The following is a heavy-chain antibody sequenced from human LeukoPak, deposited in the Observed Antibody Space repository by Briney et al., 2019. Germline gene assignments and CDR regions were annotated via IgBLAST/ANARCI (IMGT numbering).Heavy chain of an antibody. D-gene: IGHD5-12*01. V-gene: IGHV1-2*02. J-gene: IGHJ4*01. Sequence: ASVKVSCKASGYTFFDSFMHWVRQAPGQGPEWMGWINPISGDTNYAQKFQGRLTLTRDTSISTAYMELTRLRFDDTAMYYCARDLAWGSGYDLDYWGLGTLVIVSS. CDR3: ARDLAWGSGYDLDY. CDR1: GYTFFDSF. CDR2: INPISGDT.